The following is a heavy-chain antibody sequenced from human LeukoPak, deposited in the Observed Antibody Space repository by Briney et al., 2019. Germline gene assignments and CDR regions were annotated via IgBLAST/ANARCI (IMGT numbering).Heavy chain of an antibody. D-gene: IGHD5-12*01. CDR2: ISYDGHNE. CDR1: GFTFSGYG. CDR3: AKGIGYGGMDV. J-gene: IGHJ6*02. V-gene: IGHV3-30*18. Sequence: GGSLRLSCAASGFTFSGYGMHWVRQAPGKGLEWVAVISYDGHNEYYADSVKGRFTISRDNSKNTVLLQMNSLRVEDTAVYYCAKGIGYGGMDVWGQGTTPIVSS.